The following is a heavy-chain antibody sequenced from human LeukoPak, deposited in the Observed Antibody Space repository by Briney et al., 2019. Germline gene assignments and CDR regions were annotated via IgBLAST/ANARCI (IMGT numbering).Heavy chain of an antibody. CDR1: GGSISSSNW. J-gene: IGHJ4*02. CDR2: IYHSGST. Sequence: SETLSLTCAVSGGSISSSNWWSWVRQPPGKGLEWIGEIYHSGSTNYNPSLKSRVTISVDKSKNQFSLKLSSVTAADTAVYYCASSVPYYDSWYFDYWGQGTLVTVSS. V-gene: IGHV4-4*02. D-gene: IGHD3-22*01. CDR3: ASSVPYYDSWYFDY.